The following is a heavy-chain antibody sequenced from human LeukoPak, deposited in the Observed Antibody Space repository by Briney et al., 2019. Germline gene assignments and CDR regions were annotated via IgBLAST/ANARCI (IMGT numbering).Heavy chain of an antibody. D-gene: IGHD2-2*01. Sequence: ASVKVSCKASGYTFTGYYMHWVRQAPGQGLEWMGWINPNSGGTNYAQKFQGRVTITADESTSTAYMELSSLRSEDTAVYYCATLVPAARWFDPWGQGTLVTVSS. J-gene: IGHJ5*02. CDR3: ATLVPAARWFDP. V-gene: IGHV1-2*02. CDR1: GYTFTGYY. CDR2: INPNSGGT.